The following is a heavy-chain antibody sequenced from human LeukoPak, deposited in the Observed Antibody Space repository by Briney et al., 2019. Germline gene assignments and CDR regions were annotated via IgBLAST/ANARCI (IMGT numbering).Heavy chain of an antibody. CDR3: ARRTLNSVVAATRTKGFDP. CDR2: IYYSGST. Sequence: SETLSLTCSGGSISSSSYYWGWIRQPPGKGLGWVANIYYSGSTYLKPSLKSRLTISIDTSKNQFSLKLSSVTAADTAVYYCARRTLNSVVAATRTKGFDPWGQGTLVTVSS. CDR1: GGSISSSSYY. J-gene: IGHJ5*02. D-gene: IGHD2-15*01. V-gene: IGHV4-39*01.